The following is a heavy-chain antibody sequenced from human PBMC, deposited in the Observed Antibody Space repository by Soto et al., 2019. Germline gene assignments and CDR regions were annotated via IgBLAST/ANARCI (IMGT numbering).Heavy chain of an antibody. CDR1: GGSVSSGDYY. Sequence: QVQLQESGPGLVRPSETLSLTCTVSGGSVSSGDYYWTWIRQPPGKGLEWIGYVYYGGSTNYNPSPKSRVSISVETAKYQFSLWLSSATSADSVVHYCARIPVDTYMIYWFDPWGQGILVTGSS. J-gene: IGHJ5*02. V-gene: IGHV4-61*08. CDR2: VYYGGST. D-gene: IGHD3-16*01. CDR3: ARIPVDTYMIYWFDP.